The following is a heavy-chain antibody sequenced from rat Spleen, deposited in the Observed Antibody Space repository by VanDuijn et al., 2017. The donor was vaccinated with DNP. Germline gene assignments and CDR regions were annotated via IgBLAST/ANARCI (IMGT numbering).Heavy chain of an antibody. CDR1: GFTFSDYY. V-gene: IGHV5-7*01. J-gene: IGHJ2*01. Sequence: EVQLVGSDGGLVQPGRSLKVSCAASGFTFSDYYMAWVHQTPKKGLEWVATIIYDGRSTYYRDSVKGRFTISRDNAKSTLYLQMTSLRSEDTATYYWTRDGPPYYGVPFDYWGQGVMVTVSS. CDR2: IIYDGRST. D-gene: IGHD1-7*01. CDR3: TRDGPPYYGVPFDY.